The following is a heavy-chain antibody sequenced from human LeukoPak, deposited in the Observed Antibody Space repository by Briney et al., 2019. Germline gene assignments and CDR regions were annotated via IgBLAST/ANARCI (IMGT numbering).Heavy chain of an antibody. Sequence: PGRSLRLSCAASGFTSSSYGMHWVRQAPGKGLEWVAVISYDGSNKYYADSVKGRFTISRDNSKNTLYLQMNSLRAEDTAVYYCAKDDKAVAGSSFDYWGQGTLVTVSS. CDR3: AKDDKAVAGSSFDY. J-gene: IGHJ4*02. D-gene: IGHD6-19*01. V-gene: IGHV3-30*18. CDR1: GFTSSSYG. CDR2: ISYDGSNK.